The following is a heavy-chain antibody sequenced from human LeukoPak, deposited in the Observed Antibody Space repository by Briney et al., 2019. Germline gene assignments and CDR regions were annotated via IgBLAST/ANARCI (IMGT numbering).Heavy chain of an antibody. J-gene: IGHJ4*02. V-gene: IGHV4-59*01. CDR3: TREYSSGWSGTGY. CDR2: IDHRGIT. D-gene: IGHD6-19*01. Sequence: SSETLSLTCTVSGGSISSYYWSWIRQHPGKGLEWIGYIDHRGITSYNPSLESRVTISVDTSKNQFSLRLSSMTAADTAVYYCTREYSSGWSGTGYWGQGTLVTVSS. CDR1: GGSISSYY.